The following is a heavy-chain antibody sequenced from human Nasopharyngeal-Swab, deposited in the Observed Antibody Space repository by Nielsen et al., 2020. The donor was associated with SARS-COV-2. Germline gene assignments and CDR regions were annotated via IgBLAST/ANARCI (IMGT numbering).Heavy chain of an antibody. V-gene: IGHV4-4*07. CDR2: IYTSGST. J-gene: IGHJ6*02. D-gene: IGHD3-22*01. Sequence: SETLSLTCAVYGGSFSGYYWSWIRQPAGKGLEWIGRIYTSGSTNYNPSLKSRVTMSVDTSKNQFSLKLSSVTAADTAVYYCAREIASYYYDSSGYYYPDYYYYGMDVWGQGTTVTVSS. CDR1: GGSFSGYY. CDR3: AREIASYYYDSSGYYYPDYYYYGMDV.